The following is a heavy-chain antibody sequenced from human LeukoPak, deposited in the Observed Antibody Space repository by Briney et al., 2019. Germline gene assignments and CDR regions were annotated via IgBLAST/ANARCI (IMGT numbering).Heavy chain of an antibody. J-gene: IGHJ6*02. V-gene: IGHV4-59*08. D-gene: IGHD4-11*01. CDR2: IYYSGST. CDR3: ARTTGNLLRMDV. CDR1: GGSISSYY. Sequence: SETLSLTCTVSGGSISSYYWSWIRQPPGKGLGWIGYIYYSGSTIYNPSLKSRLTISVDTSKNQFSLKLSSVTAADTALYYCARTTGNLLRMDVWGQGTTVTVSS.